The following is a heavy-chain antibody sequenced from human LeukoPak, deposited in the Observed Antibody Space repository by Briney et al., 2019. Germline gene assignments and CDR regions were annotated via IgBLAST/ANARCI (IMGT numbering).Heavy chain of an antibody. CDR2: ITASSTAI. CDR3: ARTNYDILTGYNPHFDY. CDR1: GFTFSSYS. V-gene: IGHV3-21*01. Sequence: GGSLRLSCAASGFTFSSYSMNWVRQAPGKGLEWVSSITASSTAIYSADSVKGRFTISRDNAKNFLYLQMNSLRAEDTAVYYCARTNYDILTGYNPHFDYWGQGILVTVSS. J-gene: IGHJ4*02. D-gene: IGHD3-9*01.